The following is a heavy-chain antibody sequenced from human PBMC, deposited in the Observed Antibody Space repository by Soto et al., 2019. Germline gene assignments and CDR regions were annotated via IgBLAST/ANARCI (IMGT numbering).Heavy chain of an antibody. V-gene: IGHV4-59*12. J-gene: IGHJ4*02. CDR2: IYYSGST. Sequence: SETLSLTCTVSGGSISSYYWSWIRQPPGKGLEWIGYIYYSGSTNYNPSLKSRVTISVDTSKNQFSLKLSSVTAADTAVYYCARARGYSYAHDYWGQGTLVTVSS. CDR3: ARARGYSYAHDY. CDR1: GGSISSYY. D-gene: IGHD5-18*01.